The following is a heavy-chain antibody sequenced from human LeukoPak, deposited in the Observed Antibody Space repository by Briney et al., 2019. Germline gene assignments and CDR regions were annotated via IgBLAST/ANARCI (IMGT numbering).Heavy chain of an antibody. CDR3: ARVVQRSGYYSFFYYYYMDV. Sequence: SETLSLTCTVSGGSLSSYYWSWIRQPAGRGLAWIGRIYTSGSTNYNPSLKSRVTMSVDTSKNQFSLKLSSVTAADTAVYYCARVVQRSGYYSFFYYYYMDVWGKGTTVTVSS. J-gene: IGHJ6*03. V-gene: IGHV4-4*07. CDR1: GGSLSSYY. CDR2: IYTSGST. D-gene: IGHD3-3*01.